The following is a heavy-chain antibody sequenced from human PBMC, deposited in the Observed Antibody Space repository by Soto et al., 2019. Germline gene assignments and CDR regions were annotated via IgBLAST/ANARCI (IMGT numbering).Heavy chain of an antibody. Sequence: SVKVSCKASGGTFSSYAISWVRQAPGQGLEWMGGIIPIFGTANYAQKFQGRVTITADESTSTAYMELSSLRSEDTAVYYCARGYNWNWSSYGKTHYYYCGMDVWGQGTTVTVSS. CDR3: ARGYNWNWSSYGKTHYYYCGMDV. CDR1: GGTFSSYA. D-gene: IGHD1-20*01. V-gene: IGHV1-69*13. CDR2: IIPIFGTA. J-gene: IGHJ6*02.